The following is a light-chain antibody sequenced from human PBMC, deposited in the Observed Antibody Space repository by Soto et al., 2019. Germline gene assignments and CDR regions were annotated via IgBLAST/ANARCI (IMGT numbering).Light chain of an antibody. CDR2: EGS. V-gene: IGLV2-23*01. CDR3: ATWEDNLTARV. CDR1: SRDVGTYTL. J-gene: IGLJ3*02. Sequence: QSALTQPASVSGSPGQSITISCTGTSRDVGTYTLVSWYQHYPGKAPKLIIYEGSKRPSGVSNRFSASKTGRTASLTISGLQPEDEAVYYCATWEDNLTARVFGGGTKLTVL.